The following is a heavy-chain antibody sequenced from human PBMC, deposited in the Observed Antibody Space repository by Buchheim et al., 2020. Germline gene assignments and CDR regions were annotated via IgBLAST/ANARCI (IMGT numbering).Heavy chain of an antibody. J-gene: IGHJ4*02. CDR3: AIIGYCTNGVCEDGDY. V-gene: IGHV1-46*01. D-gene: IGHD2-8*01. CDR1: GYTFTSYY. CDR2: INPSGGST. Sequence: QVQLVQSGAEVKKPGASVKVSCKASGYTFTSYYMHWVRQAPGQGLEWMGIINPSGGSTSYAQKFEGRVTMTRDTSTSTVYMELSSLRSEDTAVYYCAIIGYCTNGVCEDGDYWGQGTL.